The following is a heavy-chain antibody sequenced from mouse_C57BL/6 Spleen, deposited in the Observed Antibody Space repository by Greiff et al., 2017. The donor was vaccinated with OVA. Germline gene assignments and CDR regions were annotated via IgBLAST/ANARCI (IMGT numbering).Heavy chain of an antibody. CDR2: INPNNGGT. CDR1: GYTFTDYY. J-gene: IGHJ4*01. CDR3: ARGPYYGSTHYYAMDY. D-gene: IGHD1-1*01. V-gene: IGHV1-26*01. Sequence: EVQLQQSGPELVKPGASVKISCKASGYTFTDYYMNWVKQSHGKSLEWIGDINPNNGGTSYNQKFKGKATLTVDKSSSTAYMELRSLTSEDSAVYYCARGPYYGSTHYYAMDYWGQGTSVTVSS.